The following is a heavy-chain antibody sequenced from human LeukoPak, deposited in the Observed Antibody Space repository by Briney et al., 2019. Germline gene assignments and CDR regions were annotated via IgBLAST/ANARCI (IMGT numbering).Heavy chain of an antibody. CDR3: AKPEVPVRH. V-gene: IGHV3-23*01. CDR2: VSGSGGST. Sequence: GGSLRLSCAASGFTFSSFPMSWVRQAPGKGLEWVSAVSGSGGSTYYADSVKGRFTISRDNSKNTLYLQMNSLRAEDTAVYYCAKPEVPVRHWGQGTLVTVSS. CDR1: GFTFSSFP. J-gene: IGHJ4*02.